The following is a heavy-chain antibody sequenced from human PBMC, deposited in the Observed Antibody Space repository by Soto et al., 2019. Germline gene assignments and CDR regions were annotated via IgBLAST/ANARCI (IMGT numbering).Heavy chain of an antibody. CDR1: GFTFSSYS. J-gene: IGHJ6*03. Sequence: GGSLRLSCAASGFTFSSYSMNWVRQAPGKGLEWVSYISSSSSTIYYADSVKGRFTISRDNAKNSLYLQMNSLRAEDTAVYYCARDRVLRFLEWALYYYYYMDVWGKGTTVTVSS. D-gene: IGHD3-3*01. CDR2: ISSSSSTI. CDR3: ARDRVLRFLEWALYYYYYMDV. V-gene: IGHV3-48*01.